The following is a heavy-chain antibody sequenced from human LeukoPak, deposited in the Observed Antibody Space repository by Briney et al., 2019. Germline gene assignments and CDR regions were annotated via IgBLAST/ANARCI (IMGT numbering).Heavy chain of an antibody. D-gene: IGHD6-19*01. CDR3: ARDSTSGSGWPLFDY. CDR1: GGSFSGYY. CDR2: INHSGST. J-gene: IGHJ4*02. Sequence: SETLSLTCAVYGGSFSGYYWSWIRQPPGKGLEWIGEINHSGSTNYNPSLKSRVTMSVDTSKNQFSLKLSSVTAADTAVYYCARDSTSGSGWPLFDYWGQGTLVTVPS. V-gene: IGHV4-34*01.